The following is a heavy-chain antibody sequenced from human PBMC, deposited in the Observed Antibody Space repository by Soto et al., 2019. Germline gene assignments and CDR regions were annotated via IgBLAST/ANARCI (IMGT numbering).Heavy chain of an antibody. CDR2: ISGGGDTT. CDR1: GFTFNNYA. CDR3: AKGRGGSGSLTPRVDF. V-gene: IGHV3-23*01. Sequence: EVQLLESGGGLVQPGGSLRLSCAASGFTFNNYAMTWVRQAPGKGLEWVSAISGGGDTTSYADSVKGRFTVSRDGSKNTLYLQMSSLRAEDTALYYCAKGRGGSGSLTPRVDFWGQGTLFPVSS. J-gene: IGHJ4*02. D-gene: IGHD3-10*01.